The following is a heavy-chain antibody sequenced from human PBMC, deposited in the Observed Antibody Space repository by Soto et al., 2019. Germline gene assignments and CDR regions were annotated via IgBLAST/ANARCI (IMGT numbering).Heavy chain of an antibody. CDR3: ARTGGGMAARPLEY. V-gene: IGHV1-18*04. CDR1: GYIFTTYG. Sequence: QVQLVQSGGEVKKPGASVEVSCRTSGYIFTTYGMSLVRQAPGQGLEWMAWISAYNGNKKYAQKVQGRVTMTTDTSTSTVSMELRNLTSDDTGTYFCARTGGGMAARPLEYWGQGTLVTVSS. CDR2: ISAYNGNK. J-gene: IGHJ4*02. D-gene: IGHD6-6*01.